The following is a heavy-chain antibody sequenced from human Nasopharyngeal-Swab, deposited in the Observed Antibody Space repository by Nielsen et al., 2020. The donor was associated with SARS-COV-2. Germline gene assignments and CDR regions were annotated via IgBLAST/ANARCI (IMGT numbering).Heavy chain of an antibody. CDR1: GFTFSGYA. CDR3: ARDRGGSFPSYYFDY. CDR2: ISYDGITK. D-gene: IGHD1-26*01. Sequence: GSLKISCAASGFTFSGYAMHWVRQAPGKGLEWGAVISYDGITKYYADSVKGRFTISRDNSKNTLYLQMNSLRAEDTAVYFCARDRGGSFPSYYFDYWGQGTLVTVSS. V-gene: IGHV3-30-3*01. J-gene: IGHJ4*02.